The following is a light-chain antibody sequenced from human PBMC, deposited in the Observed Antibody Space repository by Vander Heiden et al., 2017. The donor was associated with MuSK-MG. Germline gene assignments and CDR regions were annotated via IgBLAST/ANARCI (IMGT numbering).Light chain of an antibody. J-gene: IGKJ1*01. CDR2: AAS. V-gene: IGKV1-39*01. CDR1: HSISNF. Sequence: DIRMTQSPSSLSASVGDRVTITCRASHSISNFLNWYQQKPGKAPNLLIYAASRLQSGVPSRFSGSRSGTDFTLTISRLQTEDFATYYCQQTDNVPRTFGQGTKVDIK. CDR3: QQTDNVPRT.